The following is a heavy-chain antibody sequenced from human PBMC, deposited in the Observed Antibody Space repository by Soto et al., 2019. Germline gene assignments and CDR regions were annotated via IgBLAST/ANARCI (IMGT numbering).Heavy chain of an antibody. CDR3: ASSIGGYYGSGSQGY. D-gene: IGHD3-10*01. Sequence: SETLSLTCAVYGGSFSGYYWSWIRQPPGKGLEWIGEINHSGSTNYNPSLKSRVTISVDTSKNQFSLKLSSVTAADTAVYYCASSIGGYYGSGSQGYWGQGTLVTVSS. V-gene: IGHV4-34*01. J-gene: IGHJ4*02. CDR2: INHSGST. CDR1: GGSFSGYY.